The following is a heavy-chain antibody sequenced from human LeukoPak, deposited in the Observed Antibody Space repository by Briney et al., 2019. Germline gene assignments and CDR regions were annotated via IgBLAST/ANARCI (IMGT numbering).Heavy chain of an antibody. CDR2: IYYSGST. J-gene: IGHJ5*02. D-gene: IGHD2-15*01. V-gene: IGHV4-39*01. Sequence: PSETLSLTCTVSGGSISSYSWSWIRQPPGKGLEWIGSIYYSGSTYYNPSLKSRVTISVDTSKNQFSLKLSSVTAADTAVYYCARQLIVVVAATFYFYLNWFDPWGQGTLVTVSS. CDR1: GGSISSYS. CDR3: ARQLIVVVAATFYFYLNWFDP.